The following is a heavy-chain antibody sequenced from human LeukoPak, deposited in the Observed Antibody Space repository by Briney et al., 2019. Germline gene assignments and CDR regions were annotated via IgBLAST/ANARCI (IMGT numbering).Heavy chain of an antibody. CDR3: ASLHTDWFDP. CDR1: GYTFTSYG. Sequence: SVKVSCKAPGYTFTSYGISWVRQAPGQGLEWMGRIIPILGIANYAQKFQGRVTITADKSTSTAYMELSSLRSEDTAVYYCASLHTDWFDPWGQGTLVTVSS. V-gene: IGHV1-69*04. J-gene: IGHJ5*02. CDR2: IIPILGIA.